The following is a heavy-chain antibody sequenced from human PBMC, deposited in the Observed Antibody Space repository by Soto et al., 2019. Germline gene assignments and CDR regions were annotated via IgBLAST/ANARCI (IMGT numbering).Heavy chain of an antibody. J-gene: IGHJ4*02. Sequence: SETLSLTCTVSGGSISSSSYYWGWIRQPPGKGLEWIGSIYYSGSTYYNPSLKSRVTISVDTSKNQFSLKLSSVTAADTAVYYCARTDNWAGGYYFDYWGQGTLVTVSS. D-gene: IGHD1-20*01. V-gene: IGHV4-39*07. CDR3: ARTDNWAGGYYFDY. CDR1: GGSISSSSYY. CDR2: IYYSGST.